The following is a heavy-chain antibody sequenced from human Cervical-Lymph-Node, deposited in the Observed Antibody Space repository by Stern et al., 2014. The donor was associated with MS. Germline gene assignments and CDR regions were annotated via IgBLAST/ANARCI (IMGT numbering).Heavy chain of an antibody. J-gene: IGHJ5*02. CDR2: IIPIIGLA. V-gene: IGHV1-69*04. D-gene: IGHD2-15*01. CDR3: ARGVVSNRAAATLHNLFDP. CDR1: GGTFSSSYA. Sequence: QVQLVQSGAEVKKPGSSMNVSCKTSGGTFSSSYAITWMRQAPGQRLGWVGRIIPIIGLANYAQKFQGRVTITADTSTSTTYMEMSSLGSEDTAVYYCARGVVSNRAAATLHNLFDPWGQGTLVTVSS.